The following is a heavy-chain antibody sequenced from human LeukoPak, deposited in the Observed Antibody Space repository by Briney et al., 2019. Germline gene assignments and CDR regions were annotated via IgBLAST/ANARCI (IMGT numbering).Heavy chain of an antibody. V-gene: IGHV3-74*01. CDR1: GFTFSSYW. CDR2: INSDGSST. Sequence: GGSLRLSCAASGFTFSSYWMHWVRQAPGKGLVWVSRINSDGSSTSYADSVKGRFTISRDNAKNTLNLQMNSLRAEDTAVYYCARVGYDSSGYYGLWGQGTLVTVSS. CDR3: ARVGYDSSGYYGL. J-gene: IGHJ4*02. D-gene: IGHD3-22*01.